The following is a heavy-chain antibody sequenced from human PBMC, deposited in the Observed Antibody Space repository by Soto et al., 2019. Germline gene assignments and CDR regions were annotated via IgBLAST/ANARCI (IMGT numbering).Heavy chain of an antibody. Sequence: SETLSLTCTVPGGSISSYYWSWIRQPPGKGLEWIGYIYHSGSTNYNPSLKSRVTISVDTSKNQFSLKLSSVTAADTAVYYCATLPRGVSAGASYYYGMDVWGQGTTVTVSS. CDR2: IYHSGST. CDR1: GGSISSYY. J-gene: IGHJ6*02. V-gene: IGHV4-59*01. CDR3: ATLPRGVSAGASYYYGMDV. D-gene: IGHD3-10*01.